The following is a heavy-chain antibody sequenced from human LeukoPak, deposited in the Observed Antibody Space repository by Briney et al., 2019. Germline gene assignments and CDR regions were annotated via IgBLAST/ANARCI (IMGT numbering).Heavy chain of an antibody. CDR2: IYHGGRT. Sequence: PSETLSLTCAVSGASIDAAGYSWNWIRQAPGKDLEWIGNIYHGGRTSYKSSLKSRVTISVDTSKNQFSLKLSSVTAADTAVYYCARGPRRWLQSFFDYWGQGTLVTVSS. J-gene: IGHJ4*02. D-gene: IGHD5-24*01. V-gene: IGHV4-30-2*01. CDR1: GASIDAAGYS. CDR3: ARGPRRWLQSFFDY.